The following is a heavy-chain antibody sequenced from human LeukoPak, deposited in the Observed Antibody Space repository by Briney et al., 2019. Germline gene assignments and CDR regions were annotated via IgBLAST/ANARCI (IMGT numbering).Heavy chain of an antibody. Sequence: SETLSLTCTVSGGSISSYYWSWIRQPPGKGLEWIGYIYYSGSTNYNPSLKSRVTISVDTSKNQFSLKLSSVTAADTAVYYCARGHDILTGNWFDPWGQGTLVTVSS. D-gene: IGHD3-9*01. J-gene: IGHJ5*02. V-gene: IGHV4-59*01. CDR3: ARGHDILTGNWFDP. CDR2: IYYSGST. CDR1: GGSISSYY.